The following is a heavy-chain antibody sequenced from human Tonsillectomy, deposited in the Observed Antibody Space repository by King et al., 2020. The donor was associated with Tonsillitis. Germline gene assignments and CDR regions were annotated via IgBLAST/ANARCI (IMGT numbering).Heavy chain of an antibody. D-gene: IGHD3-22*01. CDR1: GGSISRGDYY. CDR2: IYYSGST. J-gene: IGHJ4*02. Sequence: PLQESGPGLVKPSQTLSLTCTVSGGSISRGDYYWRCIRQPPGKGLEWIGYIYYSGSTYYNPSLKSRVTISVDTSKNQFSLNLSSVTAADTAVYYCARGIYYVSSGYYSRDYWGQGTLVTVSS. V-gene: IGHV4-30-4*01. CDR3: ARGIYYVSSGYYSRDY.